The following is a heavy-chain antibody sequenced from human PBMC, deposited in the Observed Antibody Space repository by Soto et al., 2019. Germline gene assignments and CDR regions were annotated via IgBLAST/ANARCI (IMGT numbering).Heavy chain of an antibody. Sequence: GGSLRLSCAASGFTFSSYGMHWVRQAPGKGLEWVAVIWYDGSNKYYADSVRGRFTISRDNSKNTLYLQMNSLRAEDTAVYYCARVYYDSSVLDYWGQGTLVTVS. CDR2: IWYDGSNK. D-gene: IGHD3-22*01. CDR3: ARVYYDSSVLDY. J-gene: IGHJ4*02. V-gene: IGHV3-33*01. CDR1: GFTFSSYG.